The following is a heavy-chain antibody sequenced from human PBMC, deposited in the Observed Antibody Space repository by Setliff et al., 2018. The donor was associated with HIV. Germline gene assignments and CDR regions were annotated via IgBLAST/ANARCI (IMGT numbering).Heavy chain of an antibody. CDR1: GGPFRSYS. Sequence: GASVKVSCKASGGPFRSYSINGVRQAPGQGPECMGTIIPFMDATHYAQSFQGRLTTPADESSNTAYMELSSLRLHDTAVYYCAKAAVERTTSAFGGPPGYWGQGTLVTVSS. V-gene: IGHV1-69*11. J-gene: IGHJ4*02. CDR2: IIPFMDAT. CDR3: AKAAVERTTSAFGGPPGY. D-gene: IGHD3-16*01.